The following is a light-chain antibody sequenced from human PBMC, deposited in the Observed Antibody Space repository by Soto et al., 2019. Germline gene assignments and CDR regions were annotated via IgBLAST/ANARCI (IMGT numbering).Light chain of an antibody. CDR3: SSYATSSPYV. V-gene: IGLV2-14*01. CDR2: EVS. J-gene: IGLJ1*01. CDR1: SNDVGGYNY. Sequence: QSALTQPASVSGSPGQSIIISCTGTSNDVGGYNYVSWYQQHPGKAPKLVIYEVSHRPSGISDRFSGSKSGNTASLTISGLQVEDEADYYCSSYATSSPYVFGPGTKLTVL.